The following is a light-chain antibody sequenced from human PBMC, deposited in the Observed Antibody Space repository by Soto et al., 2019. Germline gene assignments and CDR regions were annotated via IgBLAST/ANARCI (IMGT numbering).Light chain of an antibody. CDR2: GAS. Sequence: DIVMTQSPLSLPVTPGEPASISCRSSHSLLHSNGYNYLAWYQQKPGQAPRLLISGASGRATGVPDRFSGSGSGTDFTLTIDRLESEDFAVYFCQQYGDLPWAFGQGTKVDI. CDR3: QQYGDLPWA. J-gene: IGKJ1*01. V-gene: IGKV2-28*01. CDR1: HSLLHSNGYNY.